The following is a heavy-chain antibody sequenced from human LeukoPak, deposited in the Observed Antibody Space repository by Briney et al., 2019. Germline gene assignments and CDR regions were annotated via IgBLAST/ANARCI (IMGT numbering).Heavy chain of an antibody. D-gene: IGHD3-9*01. CDR2: ISSSGSTI. V-gene: IGHV3-48*03. Sequence: GGSLRLSCAASGFTFSSYEMNWVRQAPGKGLEWVSYISSSGSTIYYADSVKGRFTISRDNAKNSLYLQMNSLRAEDMAVYYCARGADSGYSSDNWGQGTVVSVSS. CDR3: ARGADSGYSSDN. CDR1: GFTFSSYE. J-gene: IGHJ4*02.